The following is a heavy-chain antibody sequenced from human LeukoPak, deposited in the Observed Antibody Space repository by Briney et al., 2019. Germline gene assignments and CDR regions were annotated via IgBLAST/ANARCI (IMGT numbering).Heavy chain of an antibody. V-gene: IGHV3-23*01. CDR1: GFPFSNYA. D-gene: IGHD3-10*01. Sequence: GGSLRLSCAASGFPFSNYAMPWVRQAPGKGLEWVSSISSSGGTTYYADSVKGRFTISRDNSKNTLYVQMNSLRAEDTAVYYCAFYGSGGVYWGQGTLATVSS. J-gene: IGHJ4*02. CDR2: ISSSGGTT. CDR3: AFYGSGGVY.